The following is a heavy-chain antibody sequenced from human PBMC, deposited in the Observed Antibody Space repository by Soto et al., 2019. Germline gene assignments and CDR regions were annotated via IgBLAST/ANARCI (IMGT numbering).Heavy chain of an antibody. CDR2: IYTSGST. J-gene: IGHJ5*02. CDR1: GGSISSYY. CDR3: AREGVHYDILTGYP. Sequence: SETLSLTCTVSGGSISSYYLSWIRQPAGKGLEWIGRIYTSGSTNYNPFLKSRVTMSVDTSKNQFSLKLSSVTAADTAVYYCAREGVHYDILTGYPWGQGTLVT. D-gene: IGHD3-9*01. V-gene: IGHV4-4*07.